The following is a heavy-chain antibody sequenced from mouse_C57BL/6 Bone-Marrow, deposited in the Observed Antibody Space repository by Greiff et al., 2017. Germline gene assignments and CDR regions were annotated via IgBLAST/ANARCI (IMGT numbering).Heavy chain of an antibody. V-gene: IGHV5-6*01. Sequence: DVHLVESGGDLVKPGGSLKLSCAASGFTFSSYGMSWVRQTPDKRLEWVATISSGGSYTYYPDSVKGRFTISRDNDKNTLYLQMSSLQSEDTAMYYCASQSGSCYSNSFDVWGTGTTVTVSS. J-gene: IGHJ1*03. CDR2: ISSGGSYT. D-gene: IGHD2-5*01. CDR1: GFTFSSYG. CDR3: ASQSGSCYSNSFDV.